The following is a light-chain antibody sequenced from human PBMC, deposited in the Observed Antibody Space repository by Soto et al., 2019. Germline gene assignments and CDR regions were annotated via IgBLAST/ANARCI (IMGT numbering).Light chain of an antibody. Sequence: QSALTQPASVSGSPGQSITISCTGTSSDVGNYNYVSWYQQYPGRVPKLLIYMGSNRPSGVSNRFSGSKSGNTASLTISGLQAEDEADYFCPSPTPGSLYVFGTRTKLTVL. J-gene: IGLJ1*01. CDR3: PSPTPGSLYV. CDR2: MGS. CDR1: SSDVGNYNY. V-gene: IGLV2-14*01.